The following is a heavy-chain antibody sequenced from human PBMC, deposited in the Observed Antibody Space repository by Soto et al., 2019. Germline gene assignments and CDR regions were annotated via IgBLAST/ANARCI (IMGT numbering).Heavy chain of an antibody. V-gene: IGHV3-15*01. Sequence: GGSLRLSCATSGFTFSNAWMTWVRQAPGKGPEWVGHIKTNAEGGTTDYAAPVKGRFTISRDDSKNTLYLQMNSLKIEDTAVYYCSTGGEAVSGPGWFDFWGQGTLVTVSS. CDR3: STGGEAVSGPGWFDF. CDR1: GFTFSNAW. J-gene: IGHJ4*02. CDR2: IKTNAEGGTT. D-gene: IGHD6-19*01.